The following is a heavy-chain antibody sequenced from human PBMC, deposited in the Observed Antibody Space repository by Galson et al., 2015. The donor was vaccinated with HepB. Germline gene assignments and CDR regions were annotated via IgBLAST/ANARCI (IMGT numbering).Heavy chain of an antibody. Sequence: CAISGDSVSRNSGAWNWIRQSPSRGLEWLGRTYYRSKWFNDYAVSVKSRITINPDTSKNQFSLQLNSVTPEDTAVYYCARQLGHFDFWGQGTLVTVSS. D-gene: IGHD1-1*01. CDR2: TYYRSKWFN. V-gene: IGHV6-1*01. CDR1: GDSVSRNSGA. CDR3: ARQLGHFDF. J-gene: IGHJ4*02.